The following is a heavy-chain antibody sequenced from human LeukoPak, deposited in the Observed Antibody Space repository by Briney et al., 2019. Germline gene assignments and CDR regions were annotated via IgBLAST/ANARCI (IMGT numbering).Heavy chain of an antibody. CDR2: INHSGST. D-gene: IGHD3-10*01. V-gene: IGHV4-34*01. CDR3: ARGESHNYGSGSYYSPFDY. J-gene: IGHJ4*02. CDR1: GGSFSGYY. Sequence: SETLSLTCAVYGGSFSGYYWSWIRQPPGKGLEWIGEINHSGSTNYNPSLKSRVAISVDTPENQFSLKLSSVTAADTAVYFCARGESHNYGSGSYYSPFDYWGQGTLVTVSS.